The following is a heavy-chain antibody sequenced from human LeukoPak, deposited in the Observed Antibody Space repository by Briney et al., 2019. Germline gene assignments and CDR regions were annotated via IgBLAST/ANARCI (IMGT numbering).Heavy chain of an antibody. CDR2: MDSDGGYI. J-gene: IGHJ4*02. CDR3: VRGFLGDSYD. D-gene: IGHD3-16*01. V-gene: IGHV3-74*01. CDR1: GFTFSRHW. Sequence: QSGGSLRLSCAASGFTFSRHWMHWVRQAPGKGLVWVSRMDSDGGYINYADSVRGRFTISRDNAKNTLYLQMNSLRVEDTAVYYCVRGFLGDSYDWGQGTLVTVSS.